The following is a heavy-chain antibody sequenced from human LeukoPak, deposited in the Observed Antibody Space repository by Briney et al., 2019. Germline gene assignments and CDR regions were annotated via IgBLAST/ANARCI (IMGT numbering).Heavy chain of an antibody. D-gene: IGHD6-13*01. CDR2: IYTSGST. Sequence: SETLSLTCTVSGGSISSYYWSWIRQPAGKGLEWIGRIYTSGSTNYNPSLKSRVTMSVDTSKNQFSLKLSSVTAADTAVYYCARAQQLAYYYYYYGMDVWGQGTTVTVSS. CDR1: GGSISSYY. V-gene: IGHV4-4*07. CDR3: ARAQQLAYYYYYYGMDV. J-gene: IGHJ6*02.